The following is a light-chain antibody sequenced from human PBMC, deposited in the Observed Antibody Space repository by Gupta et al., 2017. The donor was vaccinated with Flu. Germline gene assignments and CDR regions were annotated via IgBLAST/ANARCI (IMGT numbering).Light chain of an antibody. CDR1: QSMSTY. J-gene: IGKJ2*01. CDR2: AAS. CDR3: QHSYTAPYT. V-gene: IGKV1-39*01. Sequence: DIQLTKSPSSLSASVGDRVTITCRASQSMSTYLNWYQHKPGNAPNVLIYAASSLQSGVPSRFSGNGSGTDFTLTISSLQPEDFATYYCQHSYTAPYTFGQGTKLDIK.